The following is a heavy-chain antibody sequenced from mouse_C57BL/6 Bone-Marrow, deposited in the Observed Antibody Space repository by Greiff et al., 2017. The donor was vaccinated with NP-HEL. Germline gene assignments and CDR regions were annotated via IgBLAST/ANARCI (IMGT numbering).Heavy chain of an antibody. V-gene: IGHV1-56*01. CDR3: ARSKLGYFDV. J-gene: IGHJ1*03. CDR1: GYTFTSHW. CDR2: IFPGGGST. Sequence: VQLQQSGPELVRPGASVKISCKAPGYTFTSHWMRWVSQRPGKGLGWIGGIFPGGGSTYYNEKFKGKATLTVDTSSSTAYMQLSSLTSEDSAVYFCARSKLGYFDVWGTGTTVTVSS.